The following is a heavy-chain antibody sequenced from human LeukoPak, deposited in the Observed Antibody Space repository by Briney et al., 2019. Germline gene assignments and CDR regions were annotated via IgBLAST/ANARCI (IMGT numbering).Heavy chain of an antibody. Sequence: SETLSLTCTVSGGSISTYYWSWIRQPPGKGLEWIGYIYYSGSTNYNPSLKSRVTISVDTSKNQFSLKLSSVTAADTAVYYCAITMVRGVDYWGQGTLVTVSS. CDR3: AITMVRGVDY. CDR1: GGSISTYY. CDR2: IYYSGST. D-gene: IGHD3-10*01. V-gene: IGHV4-59*01. J-gene: IGHJ4*02.